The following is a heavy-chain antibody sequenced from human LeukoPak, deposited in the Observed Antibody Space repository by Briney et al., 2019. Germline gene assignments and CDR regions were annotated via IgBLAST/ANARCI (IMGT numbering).Heavy chain of an antibody. V-gene: IGHV4-59*11. Sequence: SETLSLTCTVSGASISSHYWSWIRQPPGRGLEWIGYIHYSGITSYDPSLKSRVTMSIDTSKSQFSLNLNSVTAADTAVNFCARVYDYGKFDFWGPGTPLTVSS. J-gene: IGHJ4*02. CDR1: GASISSHY. CDR3: ARVYDYGKFDF. CDR2: IHYSGIT. D-gene: IGHD4/OR15-4a*01.